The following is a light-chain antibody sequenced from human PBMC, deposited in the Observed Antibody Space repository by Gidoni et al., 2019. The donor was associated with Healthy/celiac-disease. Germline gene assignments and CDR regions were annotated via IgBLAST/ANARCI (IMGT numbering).Light chain of an antibody. J-gene: IGKJ1*01. Sequence: EIVLTQSPGTLSLSPGERATLSCRASQSVSSSYLAWYQQKPGQAPRLLIYGASSRATGIPDRFSGSGSGTDLNLTISRLEPEDFAVYYCQQYGSSPRTFXQXTKVEIK. CDR2: GAS. CDR1: QSVSSSY. CDR3: QQYGSSPRT. V-gene: IGKV3-20*01.